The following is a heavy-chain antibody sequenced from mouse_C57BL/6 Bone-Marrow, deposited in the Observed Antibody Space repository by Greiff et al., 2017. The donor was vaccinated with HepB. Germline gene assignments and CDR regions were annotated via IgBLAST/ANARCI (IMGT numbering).Heavy chain of an antibody. V-gene: IGHV1-50*01. CDR1: GSTFTSYW. Sequence: VKLMESGAELVKPGASVKLSCKASGSTFTSYWMQWVKQRPGQGLEWIGEIDPSDSYTYYNQQFKGKATLTVDTSSSTAYMQLSSLTSEDSAVDNSARALITTVVGGDYWGRGNTLTVSS. CDR2: IDPSDSYT. D-gene: IGHD1-1*01. CDR3: ARALITTVVGGDY. J-gene: IGHJ2*01.